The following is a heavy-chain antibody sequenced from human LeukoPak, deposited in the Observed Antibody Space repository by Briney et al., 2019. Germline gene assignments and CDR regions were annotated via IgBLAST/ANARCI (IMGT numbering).Heavy chain of an antibody. J-gene: IGHJ4*02. CDR2: IYYSGSS. D-gene: IGHD4-17*01. CDR3: ASGKTTVIDY. V-gene: IGHV4-59*08. Sequence: SETLSLTCTVSGGSISSYYWSWIRQPPGKGLEWIGYIYYSGSSNYNPSLKSRVTMSVDTSRNQFSLKLSSVTAADTAMYYCASGKTTVIDYWGQGTLVTVSS. CDR1: GGSISSYY.